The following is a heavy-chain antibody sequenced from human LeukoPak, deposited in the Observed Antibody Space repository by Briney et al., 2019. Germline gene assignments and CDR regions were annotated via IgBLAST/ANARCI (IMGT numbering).Heavy chain of an antibody. CDR1: GGTFSNCA. CDR2: IIPIFGTA. V-gene: IGHV1-69*06. Sequence: ASVKVSCKASGGTFSNCAIIWVRQAPGQGLEWMGGIIPIFGTANYAQKFQGRVTITADKSTSTAYMELSSLRSEDTAVYYCARGSGWYEYYFDYWGQGTLVTVSS. CDR3: ARGSGWYEYYFDY. D-gene: IGHD6-19*01. J-gene: IGHJ4*02.